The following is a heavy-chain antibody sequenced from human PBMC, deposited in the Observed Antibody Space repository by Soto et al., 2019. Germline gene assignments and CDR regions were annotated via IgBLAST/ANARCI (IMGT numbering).Heavy chain of an antibody. D-gene: IGHD3-10*01. V-gene: IGHV1-18*01. J-gene: IGHJ4*02. Sequence: ASVKVSCKASGYASSHYGISWVRQAPGQGLEWMGWIGVYNGNTNYAQKLQGRVTLTTDTSTGTAYMELRSLRSDDTAVYFCVRDLDGSGSYYTDYWGQGTLVTVSS. CDR2: IGVYNGNT. CDR1: GYASSHYG. CDR3: VRDLDGSGSYYTDY.